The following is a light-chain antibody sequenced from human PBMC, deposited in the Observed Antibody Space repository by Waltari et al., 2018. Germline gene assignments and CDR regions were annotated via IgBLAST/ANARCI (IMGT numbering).Light chain of an antibody. CDR2: DAS. Sequence: EIVLTQSPATLSLSPGERATLSCRASQSVSTYFAWYQPEPGQAPRLLIYDASNRATGIPARFSGSGSGTDCTLTISRLEPEDLAVYLCQYRSNWALTVGGGTKVEIK. CDR1: QSVSTY. CDR3: QYRSNWALT. V-gene: IGKV3-11*01. J-gene: IGKJ4*01.